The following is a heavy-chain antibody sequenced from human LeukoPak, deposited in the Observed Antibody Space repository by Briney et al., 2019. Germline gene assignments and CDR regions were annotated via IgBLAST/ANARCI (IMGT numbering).Heavy chain of an antibody. CDR2: ISSSSSYI. CDR1: GFTFSSYS. J-gene: IGHJ6*03. Sequence: GGSLRLSCAASGFTFSSYSMNWVRQAPGKGLEWVSSISSSSSYIYYADSAKGRFTISRDNAKNSLYLQMNSLRVEDTAVYYCAKNRGAGSHYYYHMNVWGKGTTVTVSS. CDR3: AKNRGAGSHYYYHMNV. D-gene: IGHD1-26*01. V-gene: IGHV3-21*04.